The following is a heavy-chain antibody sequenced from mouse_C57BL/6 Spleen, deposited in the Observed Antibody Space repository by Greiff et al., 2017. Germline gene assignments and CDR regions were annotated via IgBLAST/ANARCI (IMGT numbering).Heavy chain of an antibody. J-gene: IGHJ2*01. CDR3: TRGGGYDGYYFDY. Sequence: QVQLQQSGAELVRPGASVTLSCKASGYTFTDYEMHWVKQTPVHGLEWIGAIDPETGGTAYNQKFKGKAILTADKSSSTSYMELRSLTSEDSAVYYCTRGGGYDGYYFDYWGQGTTLTVSS. D-gene: IGHD2-2*01. CDR1: GYTFTDYE. CDR2: IDPETGGT. V-gene: IGHV1-15*01.